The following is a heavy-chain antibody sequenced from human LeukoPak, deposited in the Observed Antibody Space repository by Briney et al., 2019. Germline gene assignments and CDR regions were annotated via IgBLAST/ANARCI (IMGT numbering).Heavy chain of an antibody. CDR3: AKDLISGYNYGPFDC. D-gene: IGHD5-18*01. Sequence: QPGGSLRLSCAASGFTISTYSMNWVHQPPGKGLEWVPYISSDSSHIYYADSVKGLFTISRDIGKNSLYLQMNSLRDEDTAVYYCAKDLISGYNYGPFDCWGQGTLVTVSS. J-gene: IGHJ4*02. CDR2: ISSDSSHI. CDR1: GFTISTYS. V-gene: IGHV3-48*02.